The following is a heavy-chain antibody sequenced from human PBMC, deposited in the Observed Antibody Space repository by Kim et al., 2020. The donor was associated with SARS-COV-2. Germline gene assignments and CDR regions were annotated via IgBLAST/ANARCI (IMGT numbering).Heavy chain of an antibody. Sequence: GGSLRLSCAASGFTFSSYAMSWVRQAPGKGLEWVSAISGSGGSTYNADSVKGRFTSSRDNSKNTLYLQMNSLRAEDTAVYYCAKDFGMYYDILTGYYGGGADYGGEGTLVTVSS. CDR1: GFTFSSYA. V-gene: IGHV3-23*01. CDR2: ISGSGGST. J-gene: IGHJ4*02. CDR3: AKDFGMYYDILTGYYGGGADY. D-gene: IGHD3-9*01.